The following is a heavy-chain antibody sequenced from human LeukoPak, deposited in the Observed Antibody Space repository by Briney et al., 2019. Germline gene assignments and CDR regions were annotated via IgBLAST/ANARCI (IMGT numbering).Heavy chain of an antibody. V-gene: IGHV4-30-4*08. J-gene: IGHJ3*02. CDR3: ARDLKGVPAAKRAFDI. Sequence: SSQTLSLTCTVSGGSISSGDYYWSWIRQPPGKGLEWIGYIYYSGSTYYNPSLKSRVTISVDTSKNQFSLKLSSVTAADTAVYYCARDLKGVPAAKRAFDIWGQGTMVIVSS. CDR1: GGSISSGDYY. CDR2: IYYSGST. D-gene: IGHD2-2*01.